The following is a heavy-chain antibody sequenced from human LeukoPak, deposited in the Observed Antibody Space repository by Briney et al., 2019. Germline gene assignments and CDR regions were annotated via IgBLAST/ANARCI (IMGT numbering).Heavy chain of an antibody. D-gene: IGHD3-3*01. Sequence: PGGSLRLSCAASGFTFSSYAMSWVRQAPGKGLEWVSAISGSGGSTYYADSVKGRFTISRDNSKNTLYLQMNSLRAEDTAVYYCAKVTIFGVVPYYFDYWGQGTLVTVSS. CDR2: ISGSGGST. CDR1: GFTFSSYA. V-gene: IGHV3-23*01. J-gene: IGHJ4*02. CDR3: AKVTIFGVVPYYFDY.